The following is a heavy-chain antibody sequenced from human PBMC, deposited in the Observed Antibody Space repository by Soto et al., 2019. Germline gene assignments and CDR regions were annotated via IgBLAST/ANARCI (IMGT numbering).Heavy chain of an antibody. J-gene: IGHJ4*01. V-gene: IGHV3-74*01. CDR2: ISNDGSDT. CDR3: ARDSYSAATH. Sequence: EVQLVESGGGLVQPGGSLRLSCAASGLPFGDNWMHWVRQAPGKGLVWVSRISNDGSDTTYADSVRGRFTVSRDNAKNTLYLQMNRLRAEDTAVYYCARDSYSAATHWGHGTLVTVSS. D-gene: IGHD4-4*01. CDR1: GLPFGDNW.